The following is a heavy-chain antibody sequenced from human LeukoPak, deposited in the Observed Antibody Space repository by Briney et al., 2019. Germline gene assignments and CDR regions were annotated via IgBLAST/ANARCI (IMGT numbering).Heavy chain of an antibody. CDR3: ARLPIRYFDWPHIDY. CDR1: GYTFTSYG. D-gene: IGHD3-9*01. CDR2: ISAYNGNT. J-gene: IGHJ4*02. V-gene: IGHV1-18*01. Sequence: GASVKVSCKASGYTFTSYGISWVRQAPGQGLEWMGWISAYNGNTNYAQKLQGRVTMTTDTSTSTAYMELRSLRSDDTAVYYCARLPIRYFDWPHIDYWGQGTLVTVSS.